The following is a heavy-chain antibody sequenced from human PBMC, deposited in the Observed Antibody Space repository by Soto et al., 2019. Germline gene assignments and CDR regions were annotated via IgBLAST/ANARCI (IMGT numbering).Heavy chain of an antibody. CDR1: GGAFSSFD. J-gene: IGHJ6*02. CDR3: VRGLTEGYYGVEV. V-gene: IGHV1-69*13. Sequence: SVKVSCKASGGAFSSFDISWVRQAPGQGLDWMGGIIPLFGTTNYAQKFQGRGTITADASTSTAFMELSSLTSEDTAVYYCVRGLTEGYYGVEVWGQGTTVTVSS. CDR2: IIPLFGTT.